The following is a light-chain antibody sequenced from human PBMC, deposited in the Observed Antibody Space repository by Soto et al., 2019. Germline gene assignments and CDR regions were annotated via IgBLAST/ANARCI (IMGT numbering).Light chain of an antibody. CDR3: QQYGSAHLT. CDR2: GAS. Sequence: EIVLTQSPGTLSLSPGERATLSCRASQSVSSSFLAWYQQKPGQAPRLLIYGASSRATGIPDRFSGSGSGTDFTLTISRLEPEEVAVYYCQQYGSAHLTFGGGTKGEIK. J-gene: IGKJ4*01. V-gene: IGKV3-20*01. CDR1: QSVSSSF.